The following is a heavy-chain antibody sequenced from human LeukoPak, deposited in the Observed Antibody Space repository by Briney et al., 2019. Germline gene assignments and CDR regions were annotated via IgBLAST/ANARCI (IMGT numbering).Heavy chain of an antibody. V-gene: IGHV1-8*03. Sequence: ASVKVSCKASGYTFTSYDINWVRQATGQGLEGMGWMNPNSGNTGYPQRFQGRVTITRNTSISTAYMELSSLRSEDTAVYYCARFSGSYYGSGAFDIWGQGTIMTVSS. CDR1: GYTFTSYD. D-gene: IGHD1-26*01. CDR3: ARFSGSYYGSGAFDI. J-gene: IGHJ3*02. CDR2: MNPNSGNT.